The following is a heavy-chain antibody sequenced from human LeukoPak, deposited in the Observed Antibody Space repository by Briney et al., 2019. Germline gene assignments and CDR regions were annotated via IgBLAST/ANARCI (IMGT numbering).Heavy chain of an antibody. CDR3: ARDLLARGQALLDQ. CDR1: GFTFSSYG. Sequence: GRSLRLSCAASGFTFSSYGMHWVRQAPGKGLEWVAVIWYDGSNKYYVDSVKGRFTISRDNSKNTLYLQMNSLRAEDTAAYYCARDLLARGQALLDQWGQGTLVTVSS. V-gene: IGHV3-33*01. J-gene: IGHJ4*02. D-gene: IGHD3-3*01. CDR2: IWYDGSNK.